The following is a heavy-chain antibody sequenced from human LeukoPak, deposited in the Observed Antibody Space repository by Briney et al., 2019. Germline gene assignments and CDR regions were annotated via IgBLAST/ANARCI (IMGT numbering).Heavy chain of an antibody. Sequence: ETLSLTCTVSGGSISSYYWSWIRQPPGKGLEWIGYIYYSGSTNYNPSLKSRVTISVDTSKNQFSLKLSSVTAADTAVYYCARNYYDSSGYYFHAFDIWGQGTMVTVSS. V-gene: IGHV4-59*01. CDR2: IYYSGST. CDR3: ARNYYDSSGYYFHAFDI. D-gene: IGHD3-22*01. CDR1: GGSISSYY. J-gene: IGHJ3*02.